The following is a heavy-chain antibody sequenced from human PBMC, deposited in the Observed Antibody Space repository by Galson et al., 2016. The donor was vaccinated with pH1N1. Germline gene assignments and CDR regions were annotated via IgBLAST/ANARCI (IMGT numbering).Heavy chain of an antibody. CDR2: INPNSDVT. V-gene: IGHV1-2*02. CDR3: ARDSKGGIPFHY. J-gene: IGHJ4*02. D-gene: IGHD1-26*01. CDR1: GYTFTDYY. Sequence: SVKVSCKASGYTFTDYYIHWVRQAPGKGLEWMGWINPNSDVTKYAQKFQDRDTMTRDTSINTAYMELSGLKSDDTAVYYCARDSKGGIPFHYWGQGTLVTLSS.